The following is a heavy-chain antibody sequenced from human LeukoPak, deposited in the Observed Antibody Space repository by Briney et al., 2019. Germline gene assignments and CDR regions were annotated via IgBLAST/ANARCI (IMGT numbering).Heavy chain of an antibody. CDR2: INPNSGGT. CDR1: GYTFTGYY. J-gene: IGHJ4*02. CDR3: ARARKWELLSDY. Sequence: ASEKVSCKASGYTFTGYYMHWVRQAPRQGLEWMGWINPNSGGTNYAQKFQGRVTMTRDTSISTAYMELSRLRSDDTAVYYCARARKWELLSDYWGQGTLVTVSS. D-gene: IGHD1-26*01. V-gene: IGHV1-2*02.